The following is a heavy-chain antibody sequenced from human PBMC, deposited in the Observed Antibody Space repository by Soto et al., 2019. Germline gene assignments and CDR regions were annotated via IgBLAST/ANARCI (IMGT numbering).Heavy chain of an antibody. Sequence: QITLKESGPTLVKPTQTLTLTCTFSGLSLRTTGVGVGWVRQPPGKALEWLALLYWDDDKRYSPPLKNRLTITNDPSEKQLVLTITNMDTVDTATYYCVQSRCGGDCLQMYSFHSYYGLDGWGQCTTVNVSS. CDR1: GLSLRTTGVG. V-gene: IGHV2-5*02. CDR3: VQSRCGGDCLQMYSFHSYYGLDG. J-gene: IGHJ6*02. D-gene: IGHD2-21*02. CDR2: LYWDDDK.